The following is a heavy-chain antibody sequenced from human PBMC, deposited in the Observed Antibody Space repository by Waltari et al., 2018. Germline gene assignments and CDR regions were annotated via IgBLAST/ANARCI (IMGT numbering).Heavy chain of an antibody. CDR2: IKDDGSEK. CDR1: GFGFKSFW. Sequence: YLVYSGGGLAQPGGSLRLACAASGFGFKSFWMTWVRQAPGRELQWVASIKDDGSEKFYVDSVRGRFTISRDNARQSVFLQMDFLSVEDTATYYCQEGHYSDRWGQGTLVTVSS. CDR3: QEGHYSDR. D-gene: IGHD2-21*01. J-gene: IGHJ4*01. V-gene: IGHV3-7*01.